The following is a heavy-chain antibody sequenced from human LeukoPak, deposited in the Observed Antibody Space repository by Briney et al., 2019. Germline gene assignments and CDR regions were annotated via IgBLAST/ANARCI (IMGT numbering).Heavy chain of an antibody. J-gene: IGHJ6*03. D-gene: IGHD5-18*01. Sequence: GGSLRLSCAASGFTISNAWMSWVRQAPGKGLEWDGRIKSKTDGGTTDYAAPVKGRFTISRDDSKNTLYLQMNSLKTEDTAVYYCTTEPGYSYGPYYYYYMDVWGKRTTVTVSS. V-gene: IGHV3-15*01. CDR1: GFTISNAW. CDR3: TTEPGYSYGPYYYYYMDV. CDR2: IKSKTDGGTT.